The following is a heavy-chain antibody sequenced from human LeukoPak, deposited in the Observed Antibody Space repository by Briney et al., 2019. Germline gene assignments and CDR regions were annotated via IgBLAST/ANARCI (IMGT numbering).Heavy chain of an antibody. CDR3: ARGYCSGGSCYSFRYYYGMDV. D-gene: IGHD2-15*01. Sequence: SETLSLTCTVSGGSISSSSYYWGWIRQPPGKGLEWIGSIYYSGSTYYNPSLKSRVTISVDTSKNQFSLKLSSVTAADTAVYYCARGYCSGGSCYSFRYYYGMDVWGQGTTVTVSS. CDR1: GGSISSSSYY. V-gene: IGHV4-39*07. CDR2: IYYSGST. J-gene: IGHJ6*02.